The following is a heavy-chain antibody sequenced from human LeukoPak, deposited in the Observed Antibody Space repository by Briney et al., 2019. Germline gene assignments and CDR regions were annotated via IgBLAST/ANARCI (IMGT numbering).Heavy chain of an antibody. J-gene: IGHJ4*02. Sequence: GGSLRLSCAASGFSFISYGMHWVRQAPGKGLEWVGVVSDDGRRKDYADSVKGRFTISRDNSKDTLYLQMNSLRAEDTAVYYCAKRPSDYGDYVSYFDYWGQGTLVTVSS. V-gene: IGHV3-30*18. CDR3: AKRPSDYGDYVSYFDY. CDR2: VSDDGRRK. D-gene: IGHD4-17*01. CDR1: GFSFISYG.